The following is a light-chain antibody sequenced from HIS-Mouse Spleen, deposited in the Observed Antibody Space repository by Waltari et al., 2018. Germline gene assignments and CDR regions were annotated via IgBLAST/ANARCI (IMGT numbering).Light chain of an antibody. V-gene: IGKV3-20*01. CDR3: QQYGSSPPWT. J-gene: IGKJ1*01. CDR1: QSVSSSH. CDR2: GAS. Sequence: EIVLTQSPGTLSLSPGERATLSCRASQSVSSSHLAWYQQKPGQAPRLLIYGASSRATGIPDRCSGSGSGTDFTLTIIRLEPEDFAVYYCQQYGSSPPWTFGQGTKVEIK.